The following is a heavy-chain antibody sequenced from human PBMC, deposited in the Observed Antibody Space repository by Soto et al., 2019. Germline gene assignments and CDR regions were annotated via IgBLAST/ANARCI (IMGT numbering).Heavy chain of an antibody. V-gene: IGHV4-31*03. CDR2: IYYSGST. Sequence: SETLSLTCTVSGGSISSGGYYWSWIRQHPGKGLEWIGYIYYSGSTYYNPSLKSRVTISVDTSKNQFSLKLSSVTAADTAVYYFARDRYYDFWSGYYYGMDVWGQGTTVTVSS. J-gene: IGHJ6*02. CDR1: GGSISSGGYY. D-gene: IGHD3-3*01. CDR3: ARDRYYDFWSGYYYGMDV.